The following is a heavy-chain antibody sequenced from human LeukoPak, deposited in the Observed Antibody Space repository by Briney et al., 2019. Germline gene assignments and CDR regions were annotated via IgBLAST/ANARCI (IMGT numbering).Heavy chain of an antibody. V-gene: IGHV3-74*01. CDR1: GFTFSSYE. Sequence: PGVSLRLSCAASGFTFSSYEINWVRQAPGKGLVWVSRIESDGGRTDYADSLKGRFTISRDNAKNTLYLEMNSLRAEDTAVYYCARVGHCSSTACFIDYWGQGTLVTVSS. CDR2: IESDGGRT. D-gene: IGHD2-2*01. J-gene: IGHJ4*02. CDR3: ARVGHCSSTACFIDY.